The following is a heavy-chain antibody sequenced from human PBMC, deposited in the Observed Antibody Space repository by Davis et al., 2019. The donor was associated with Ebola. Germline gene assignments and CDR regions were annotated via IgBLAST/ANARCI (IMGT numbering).Heavy chain of an antibody. D-gene: IGHD2-2*01. J-gene: IGHJ6*02. Sequence: AASVKVSCKASGGTFSSYAISWVRQAPGQGLEWMGRIIPILGIANYAQKFQGRVTITADKSTSTAYMELSSLRFEDTAVYYCAREGGDYCSSTSCAHYYYGMDVWGQGTTVTVSS. CDR1: GGTFSSYA. CDR2: IIPILGIA. CDR3: AREGGDYCSSTSCAHYYYGMDV. V-gene: IGHV1-69*04.